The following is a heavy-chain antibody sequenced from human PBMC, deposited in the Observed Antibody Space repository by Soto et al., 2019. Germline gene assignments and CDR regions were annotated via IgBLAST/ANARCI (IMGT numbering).Heavy chain of an antibody. Sequence: QLQLQESGPGLVKPSETLSLTCTVSGGSISSSSYYWGWIRQPPGKGLEWIGSIYYSGSTYYNPSPTSRVNISVDTSKNQFALKLSSVTAADTAVYYCARLSLPLHRTYFDYWGQGTLVTVSS. CDR1: GGSISSSSYY. D-gene: IGHD1-26*01. CDR3: ARLSLPLHRTYFDY. J-gene: IGHJ4*02. V-gene: IGHV4-39*01. CDR2: IYYSGST.